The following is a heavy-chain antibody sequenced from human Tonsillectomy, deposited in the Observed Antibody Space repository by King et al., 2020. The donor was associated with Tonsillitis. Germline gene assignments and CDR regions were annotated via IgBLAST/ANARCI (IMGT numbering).Heavy chain of an antibody. J-gene: IGHJ4*02. D-gene: IGHD5-24*01. Sequence: VQLVESGGGLVQPGGSLSLSCAGSGFTFSGHWIHWVRQAPGKGLVWVAHINSDGSTTNYGDSVKGRFTISRDNAKNTLYLQMNSLRAEDTAVYYCVRDRPDGYPNDFDYWGQGTLVTVSS. V-gene: IGHV3-74*01. CDR1: GFTFSGHW. CDR2: INSDGSTT. CDR3: VRDRPDGYPNDFDY.